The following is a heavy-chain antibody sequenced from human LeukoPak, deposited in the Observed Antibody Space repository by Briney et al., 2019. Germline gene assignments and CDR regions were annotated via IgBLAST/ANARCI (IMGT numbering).Heavy chain of an antibody. D-gene: IGHD3-22*01. Sequence: GASVKVSCKASGYTFTSYGITWVRQAPGQGLEWMGWISAYNGDTNYAQKLQGRVTMTTDTSTSTAYMELRSLRSDDTAVYYCARARRYYYDSSGYPPDYWGQGTLVTVSS. V-gene: IGHV1-18*01. CDR2: ISAYNGDT. CDR1: GYTFTSYG. J-gene: IGHJ4*02. CDR3: ARARRYYYDSSGYPPDY.